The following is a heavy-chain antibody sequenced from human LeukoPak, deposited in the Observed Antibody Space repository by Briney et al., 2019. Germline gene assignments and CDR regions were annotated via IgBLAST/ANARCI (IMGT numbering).Heavy chain of an antibody. CDR2: IYHSGST. Sequence: PSGTLSLTCAVSGGSISSSNWWSWVRQPPGKGLEWIGEIYHSGSTNYNPSLKSRVTISVDTSKNQFSLKLSSVTAADTAVYYCALGYCSGGSCSAFDIWGQGTMVTVSS. J-gene: IGHJ3*02. V-gene: IGHV4-4*02. CDR1: GGSISSSNW. CDR3: ALGYCSGGSCSAFDI. D-gene: IGHD2-15*01.